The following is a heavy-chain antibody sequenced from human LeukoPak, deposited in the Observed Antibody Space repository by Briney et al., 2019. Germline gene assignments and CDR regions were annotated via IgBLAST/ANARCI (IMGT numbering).Heavy chain of an antibody. J-gene: IGHJ6*03. CDR2: INWNGGST. CDR1: GFTFDDYG. D-gene: IGHD1-1*01. V-gene: IGHV3-20*04. CDR3: ARDMSPGSYYYMDV. Sequence: PGGSLRLSCASSGFTFDDYGMSWVRQAPGKGLEWVSGINWNGGSTVYADSVKGRFTISRDNAKNSLYLQMNSLRAEDTALYYCARDMSPGSYYYMDVWGKGTTVTISS.